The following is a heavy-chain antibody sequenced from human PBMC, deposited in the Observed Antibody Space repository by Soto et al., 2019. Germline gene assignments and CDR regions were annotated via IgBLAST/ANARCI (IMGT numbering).Heavy chain of an antibody. D-gene: IGHD6-6*01. CDR3: ERTSDAGARTNWLDP. Sequence: GESLKISCKGSGYSFTSYWIGWVRQMPGKGLEWMGIIYPGDSDTRYSPSFQGQVTISADKSISTAYLQWSSLKASDTAMYYCERTSDAGARTNWLDPWGQGTLVTVSS. J-gene: IGHJ5*02. CDR1: GYSFTSYW. V-gene: IGHV5-51*01. CDR2: IYPGDSDT.